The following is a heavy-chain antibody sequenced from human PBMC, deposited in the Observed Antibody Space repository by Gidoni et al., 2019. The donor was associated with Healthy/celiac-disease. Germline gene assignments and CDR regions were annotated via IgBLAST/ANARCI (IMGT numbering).Heavy chain of an antibody. Sequence: QVQLQESGPGLVKPSETLSLTCTVPGGSIRSYYWSCIRQPPGKVLEWIGYIYYRGSTNYNPSLKSRVTISVDTSKNQFSLKLSSVTAADTAVYYCARGGYGDYFLHPFDYWGQGTLVTVSS. CDR3: ARGGYGDYFLHPFDY. V-gene: IGHV4-59*01. CDR2: IYYRGST. J-gene: IGHJ4*02. D-gene: IGHD4-17*01. CDR1: GGSIRSYY.